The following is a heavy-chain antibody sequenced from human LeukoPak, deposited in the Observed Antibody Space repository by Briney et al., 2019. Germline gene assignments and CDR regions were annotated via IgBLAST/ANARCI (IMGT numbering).Heavy chain of an antibody. CDR3: ARVGGTNYYYYGMDV. CDR2: IYYSGST. V-gene: IGHV4-59*01. D-gene: IGHD1-26*01. Sequence: PSETLSLTCTVSGGSISNYYWGWIRQPPGKGLEWIGYIYYSGSTNYNPSLKSRVTISVDTSKNQFSLKPSSVTAADTAVYYCARVGGTNYYYYGMDVWGQGTTVTVSS. J-gene: IGHJ6*02. CDR1: GGSISNYY.